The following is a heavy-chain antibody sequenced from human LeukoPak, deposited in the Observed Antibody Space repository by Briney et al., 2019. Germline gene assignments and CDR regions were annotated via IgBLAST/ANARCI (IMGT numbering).Heavy chain of an antibody. CDR2: MYLSGTT. CDR3: AGLVGRYSSGLYYYYFDY. Sequence: SGTLSLTCTAFGDSINSLDLWSWVRQPPGKGQEWIGEMYLSGTTHSNPSVKSRVTISIDKSKNQFFLNLSSVTAADTAVYYCAGLVGRYSSGLYYYYFDYWGQGTLVTVSS. V-gene: IGHV4-4*02. CDR1: GDSINSLDL. D-gene: IGHD3-22*01. J-gene: IGHJ4*02.